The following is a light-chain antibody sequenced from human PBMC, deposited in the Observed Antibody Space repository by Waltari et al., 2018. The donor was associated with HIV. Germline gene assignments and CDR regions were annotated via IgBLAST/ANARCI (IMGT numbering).Light chain of an antibody. CDR2: DNK. CDR3: EVWDSGSDHVV. CDR1: NIGFKS. V-gene: IGLV3-21*02. J-gene: IGLJ2*01. Sequence: SYVLTQPPSVSVDPGQTARIACGGHNIGFKSVHWYQKRPGQAPVMVVYDNKDRPSGISERFSGSNSGSTATLSISRVEAGDEADYYCEVWDSGSDHVVFGGGTKLTVL.